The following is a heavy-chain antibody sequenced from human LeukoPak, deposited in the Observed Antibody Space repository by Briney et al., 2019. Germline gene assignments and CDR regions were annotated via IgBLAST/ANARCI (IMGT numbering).Heavy chain of an antibody. J-gene: IGHJ4*02. V-gene: IGHV3-53*01. CDR1: GFTVSSNS. CDR2: IYSGGTT. CDR3: ATDSSGRPFDS. D-gene: IGHD3-10*01. Sequence: GGSLRLSCAASGFTVSSNSLSWVRQAPGKGLEWVSVIYSGGTTYYADSVRGRFTISRDNSKNTLYLQMNSLRAEDTAVYYCATDSSGRPFDSWGQGTLVPVSS.